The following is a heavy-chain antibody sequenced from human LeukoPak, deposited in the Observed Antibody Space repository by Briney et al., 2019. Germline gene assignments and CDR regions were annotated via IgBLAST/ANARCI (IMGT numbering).Heavy chain of an antibody. CDR1: GGSISSSSYY. V-gene: IGHV4-39*07. CDR3: ARGTVGASEYFDY. J-gene: IGHJ4*02. Sequence: SETLSLTCTVSGGSISSSSYYWGWIRQPPGKGLEWIGSIYYSGSTYYNPSPKSRVTISVDTSKNQFSLKLSSVTAADTAVYYCARGTVGASEYFDYWGQGTLVTVSS. CDR2: IYYSGST. D-gene: IGHD1-14*01.